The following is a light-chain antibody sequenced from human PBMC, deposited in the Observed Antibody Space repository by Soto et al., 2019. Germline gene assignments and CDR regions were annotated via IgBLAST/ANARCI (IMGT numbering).Light chain of an antibody. V-gene: IGKV3-15*01. Sequence: EIVMTHSPATLSVSPGERATLSCRASQSVRDNVAWYQQKPGQAPRLLIYGASTRATGIPARFSGSGSGTEFTLTINSLQYEDFALYFCQQSNNWPYTFGQGTKLEIK. J-gene: IGKJ2*01. CDR3: QQSNNWPYT. CDR2: GAS. CDR1: QSVRDN.